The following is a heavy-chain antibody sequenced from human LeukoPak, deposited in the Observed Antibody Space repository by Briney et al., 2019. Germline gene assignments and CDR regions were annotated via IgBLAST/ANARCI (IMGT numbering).Heavy chain of an antibody. CDR1: GFTFGDHA. CDR2: IRSKTYGGTT. Sequence: GGSLRLSCTASGFTFGDHAMSWVRQAPGKGLEWVGSIRSKTYGGTTEYAASVKGRFTISRDDSKSIAYLQMNSLKTEDTAVYYCTRAVAHLGYWGQGTLVTVSS. D-gene: IGHD4-23*01. V-gene: IGHV3-49*04. J-gene: IGHJ4*02. CDR3: TRAVAHLGY.